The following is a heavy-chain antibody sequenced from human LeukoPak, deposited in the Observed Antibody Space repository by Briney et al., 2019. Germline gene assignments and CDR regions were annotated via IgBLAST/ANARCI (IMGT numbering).Heavy chain of an antibody. Sequence: GGSLRLSCAASGFTFSNYSMNWVRQAPGKGLEWVSSISTSSSYIYYSDSVKGRFTISRDNAKNSLYLQMNSLRAEDTAVYYCARGPDYYDSSGYYGGFDYWGQGTLVTVSS. CDR2: ISTSSSYI. V-gene: IGHV3-21*01. CDR1: GFTFSNYS. J-gene: IGHJ4*02. D-gene: IGHD3-22*01. CDR3: ARGPDYYDSSGYYGGFDY.